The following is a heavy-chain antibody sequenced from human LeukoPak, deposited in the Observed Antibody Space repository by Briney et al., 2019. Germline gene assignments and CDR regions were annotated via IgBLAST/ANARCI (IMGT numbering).Heavy chain of an antibody. D-gene: IGHD3-22*01. CDR2: MNPNSGNT. CDR3: ARSGVSSGYYYDFDY. V-gene: IGHV1-8*02. J-gene: IGHJ4*02. Sequence: ASVTVSCKASGYSFTSHGINWVRQATGQGLEWMGWMNPNSGNTGYAQKFQGRVTMTRNTSISTAYMELSSLRSEDTAVYYCARSGVSSGYYYDFDYWGQGTLVTVSS. CDR1: GYSFTSHG.